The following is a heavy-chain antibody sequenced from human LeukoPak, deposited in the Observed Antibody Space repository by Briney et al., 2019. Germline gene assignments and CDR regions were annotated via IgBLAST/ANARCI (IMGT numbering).Heavy chain of an antibody. V-gene: IGHV6-1*01. CDR2: TYYRSKWYN. CDR3: ARDGSYSSSWYEPGYYGMDV. D-gene: IGHD6-13*01. J-gene: IGHJ6*02. Sequence: SQTLSLTCAISGDSVSSNSAAWNWIRQSPSRGLEWLGRTYYRSKWYNDYAVSVKSRITINPDTSKNQFSLQLNSVTPEDTAVYYCARDGSYSSSWYEPGYYGMDVWGQGTTVTVSS. CDR1: GDSVSSNSAA.